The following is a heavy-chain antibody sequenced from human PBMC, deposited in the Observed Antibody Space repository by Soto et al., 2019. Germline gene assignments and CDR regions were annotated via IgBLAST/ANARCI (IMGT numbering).Heavy chain of an antibody. D-gene: IGHD2-8*01. CDR1: GYTFTSYD. V-gene: IGHV1-8*01. J-gene: IGHJ6*02. Sequence: QVQLVQSGAEVTKPGASVKVSCKASGYTFTSYDINWVRQATGQGLEWMGWMSLNSGATGYAQKFQGRVTMTRDTSISTVYMELSNLRSEDTAIYYCARGVDNGVDVWGQGSTVTVSS. CDR3: ARGVDNGVDV. CDR2: MSLNSGAT.